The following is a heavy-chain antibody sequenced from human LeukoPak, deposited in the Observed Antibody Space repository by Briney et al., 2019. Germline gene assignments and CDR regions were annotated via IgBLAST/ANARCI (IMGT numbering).Heavy chain of an antibody. J-gene: IGHJ4*02. D-gene: IGHD6-19*01. Sequence: GGSLRLSCAASGFTFSSYWMHWVRQAPGKGLVWVSRSNSDGSSTSYADSVKGRFTISRDNAKNTLYLQMNSLRAEDTAVYYCAREDSSGWYLDYWGQGTLVTVSS. CDR3: AREDSSGWYLDY. CDR1: GFTFSSYW. V-gene: IGHV3-74*01. CDR2: SNSDGSST.